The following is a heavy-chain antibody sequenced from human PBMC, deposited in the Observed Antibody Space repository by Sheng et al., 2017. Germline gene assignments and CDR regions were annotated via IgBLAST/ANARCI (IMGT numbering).Heavy chain of an antibody. D-gene: IGHD3-22*01. CDR3: ASSPGYYDSSGYYSDAFDI. CDR2: IIPIFGTA. V-gene: IGHV1-69*13. J-gene: IGHJ3*02. Sequence: QVQLVQSGAEVKKPGSSVKVSCKASGGTFSSYAISWVRQAPGQGLEWMGGIIPIFGTANYAQKFQGRVTITADESTSTAYMELSSLRSEDTAVYYCASSPGYYDSSGYYSDAFDIWGQGDNGHRLF. CDR1: GGTFSSYA.